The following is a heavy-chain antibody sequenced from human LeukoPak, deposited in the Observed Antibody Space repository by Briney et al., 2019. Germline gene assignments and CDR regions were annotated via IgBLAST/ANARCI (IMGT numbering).Heavy chain of an antibody. V-gene: IGHV5-51*01. D-gene: IGHD4-23*01. CDR2: IYPGDSDT. Sequence: GESLKISCKGSGYSFTSYWIGWVRQMPGKGLEWMGIIYPGDSDTRYSPSFQGQVTISADKSISTAYLQWSSLKASDTAMYYCARLPGGGNPDWAYYGMDVWGQGTTVTVSS. J-gene: IGHJ6*02. CDR1: GYSFTSYW. CDR3: ARLPGGGNPDWAYYGMDV.